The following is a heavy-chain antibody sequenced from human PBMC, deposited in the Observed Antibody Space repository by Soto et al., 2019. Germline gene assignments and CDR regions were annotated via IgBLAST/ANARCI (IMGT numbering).Heavy chain of an antibody. CDR3: AREKDSAMVRSRYYYYYGMHV. CDR2: IYYSGST. D-gene: IGHD5-18*01. V-gene: IGHV4-61*01. Sequence: SETLSLTCTVSGGSVSSGSYYWSWIRKPPGKGLEWIGYIYYSGSTNYNPSLKSRVTISVDTSKNQFSLKLSSVTAADTAVYYCAREKDSAMVRSRYYYYYGMHVWGQGTTVTVSS. J-gene: IGHJ6*02. CDR1: GGSVSSGSYY.